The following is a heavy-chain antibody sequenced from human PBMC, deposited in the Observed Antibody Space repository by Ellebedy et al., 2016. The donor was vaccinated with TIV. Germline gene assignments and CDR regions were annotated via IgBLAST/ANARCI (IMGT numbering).Heavy chain of an antibody. Sequence: GGSLRLSCAASGFTFNSYGMHWVRQAPGKGLEWVAVISYDGSNKYDADSVKGRFTISRDISKNTLYRQMNSLGAGDTVVYDCAKDGGSGVWGSYRYYDYWGQGTLVTVSS. D-gene: IGHD3-16*02. CDR3: AKDGGSGVWGSYRYYDY. V-gene: IGHV3-30*18. J-gene: IGHJ4*02. CDR2: ISYDGSNK. CDR1: GFTFNSYG.